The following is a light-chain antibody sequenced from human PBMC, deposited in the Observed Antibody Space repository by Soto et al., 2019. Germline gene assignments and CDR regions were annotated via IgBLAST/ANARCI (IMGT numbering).Light chain of an antibody. Sequence: QSALTQPPSVSGAPGQRVTISCTGSSSNIGAGYDVHWYQQIPGTAPKLLIYGNSNRPSGVPDRFSGSKSGTSASLAITGLQAEDEADYYCQSYDSSLSALFGGGTKLTVL. CDR2: GNS. CDR1: SSNIGAGYD. CDR3: QSYDSSLSAL. J-gene: IGLJ3*02. V-gene: IGLV1-40*01.